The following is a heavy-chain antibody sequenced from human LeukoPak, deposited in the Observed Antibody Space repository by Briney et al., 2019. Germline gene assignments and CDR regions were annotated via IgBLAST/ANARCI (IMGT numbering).Heavy chain of an antibody. CDR2: IRYIGTT. V-gene: IGHV4-39*01. Sequence: PSETLSLTSNVSGGSISGSLRYWGWVRQPPGGGLEWIGSIRYIGTTSYNPSLQSRLTISVDNSQNQFSLKLKSVTAADTSMYYCTRQLSWASDTGDSWGQGTLVTVSS. CDR1: GGSISGSLRY. D-gene: IGHD6-13*01. J-gene: IGHJ5*01. CDR3: TRQLSWASDTGDS.